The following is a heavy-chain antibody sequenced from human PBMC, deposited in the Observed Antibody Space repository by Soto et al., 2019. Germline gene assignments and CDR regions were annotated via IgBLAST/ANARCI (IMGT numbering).Heavy chain of an antibody. V-gene: IGHV4-4*07. CDR3: ARASQCKSYFDCFAWLDY. Sequence: SETLSLTCTVSSDSISSLYWTWIRQPAGKGLEWIGRIYSSGETNYNPSLTGRVIMSLDTSKNQFSLKLTSVTAADTAVYYCARASQCKSYFDCFAWLDYWGQGTLVTVS. J-gene: IGHJ4*02. D-gene: IGHD3-9*01. CDR1: SDSISSLY. CDR2: IYSSGET.